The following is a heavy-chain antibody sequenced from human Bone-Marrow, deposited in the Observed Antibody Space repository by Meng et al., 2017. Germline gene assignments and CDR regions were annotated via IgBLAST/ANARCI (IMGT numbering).Heavy chain of an antibody. V-gene: IGHV6-1*01. Sequence: QVHLTHPGPGSVKPTQHLSRTCAISGDSVSNNSATWNWSRQSPSSGLEWMGRTYYRSKWYNDYAISVKSRITVNPDTSKNQISLQLNSVTPEDTAVYYCSRESHLAGSGYWGQGTLVTVSS. CDR2: TYYRSKWYN. CDR1: GDSVSNNSAT. CDR3: SRESHLAGSGY. J-gene: IGHJ4*02.